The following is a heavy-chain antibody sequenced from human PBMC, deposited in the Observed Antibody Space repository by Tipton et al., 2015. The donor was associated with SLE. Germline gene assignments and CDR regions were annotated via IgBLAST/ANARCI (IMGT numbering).Heavy chain of an antibody. CDR2: IYTSGST. CDR3: ARVATPGGIAAAGYYFDY. V-gene: IGHV4-59*10. J-gene: IGHJ4*02. D-gene: IGHD6-13*01. CDR1: GGSFSGYY. Sequence: TLSLTCAVYGGSFSGYYWSWIRQPPGKGLEWIGRIYTSGSTNYNPSLKSRVTISVDTSKNQFSLKLSSVTAADTAVYYCARVATPGGIAAAGYYFDYWGQGTLVTVSS.